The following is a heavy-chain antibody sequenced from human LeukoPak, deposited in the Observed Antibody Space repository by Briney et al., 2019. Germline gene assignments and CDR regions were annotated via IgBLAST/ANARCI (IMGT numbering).Heavy chain of an antibody. V-gene: IGHV4-39*01. CDR1: GGSISSSSYY. Sequence: SETLSLTCTVSGGSISSSSYYWGWIRQPPGKGLEWIGSIYYSGSTYYNPSLKSRVTISVDTSKNQFSLKLSSVIAAGTAVYYCATDYGRYFDYWGQGTLVTVSS. CDR3: ATDYGRYFDY. J-gene: IGHJ4*02. D-gene: IGHD4-17*01. CDR2: IYYSGST.